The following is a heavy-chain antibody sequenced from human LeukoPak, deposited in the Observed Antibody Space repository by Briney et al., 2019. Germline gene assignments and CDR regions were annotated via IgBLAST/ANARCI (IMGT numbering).Heavy chain of an antibody. J-gene: IGHJ4*02. CDR2: ISSSSSYI. V-gene: IGHV3-21*01. Sequence: EGXXRLSCAASGFTFSSYSMNWVRQAPGKGLEWVSSISSSSSYIYYADSVKGRFTISRDNAKNSLYLQMNSLRAEDTALYYCARDDQPFGYWGQGTLVTVSS. CDR1: GFTFSSYS. CDR3: ARDDQPFGY.